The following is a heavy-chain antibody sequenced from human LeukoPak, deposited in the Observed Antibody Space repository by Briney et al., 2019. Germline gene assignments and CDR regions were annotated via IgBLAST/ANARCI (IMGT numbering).Heavy chain of an antibody. V-gene: IGHV1-69*06. J-gene: IGHJ4*02. CDR1: GGTFSSYA. CDR2: IIPIFGTA. CDR3: ARDGGRCGYSSGWCLFDY. D-gene: IGHD6-19*01. Sequence: SVKVSCKASGGTFSSYAISWVRQAPGQGLEWMGRIIPIFGTANYAQKFQGRVTITADKSTSTAYMDLSILRSEDTAVYYCARDGGRCGYSSGWCLFDYWGQGTLVTVSS.